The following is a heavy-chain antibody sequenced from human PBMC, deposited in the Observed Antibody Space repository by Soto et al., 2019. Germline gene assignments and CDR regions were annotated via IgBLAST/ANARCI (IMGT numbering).Heavy chain of an antibody. V-gene: IGHV1-3*01. D-gene: IGHD1-1*01. CDR1: GYNFNTYA. CDR2: ISAGISIT. J-gene: IGHJ4*02. Sequence: GASVKVSCKASGYNFNTYAIHWVRQAPGQRLEWMGWISAGISITKYSQKFQGRVTISRDTSASTAYLELRSLTSEDTAVYYCARQMGIQLWPLNLDYWGQGTLVTVSS. CDR3: ARQMGIQLWPLNLDY.